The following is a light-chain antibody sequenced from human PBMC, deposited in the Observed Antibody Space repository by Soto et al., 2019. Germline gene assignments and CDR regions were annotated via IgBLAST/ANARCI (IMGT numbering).Light chain of an antibody. Sequence: SALTQPASVSGSLGQSITISCTGTSSDVGSYNLVSWYQQHPGKAPKLMIYEVSKRPSGVSNRFSGSKSGNTASLTISGLQAEDEADYYCCSYAGSSYVFGTGTKVTVL. V-gene: IGLV2-23*02. J-gene: IGLJ1*01. CDR2: EVS. CDR1: SSDVGSYNL. CDR3: CSYAGSSYV.